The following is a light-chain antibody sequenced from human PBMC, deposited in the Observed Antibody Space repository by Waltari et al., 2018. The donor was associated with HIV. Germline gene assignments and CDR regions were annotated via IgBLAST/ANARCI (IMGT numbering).Light chain of an antibody. CDR2: AAS. CDR3: QQFNSYPLT. Sequence: DIQLTQSPSFLSASVGDRVTITCRASQGISSHLAWYPQKPGKAPILLIYAASTLQSGVPSRFRGSGSGTEFTLTISSLQPEDFATYYCQQFNSYPLTFGGGTKVEIK. CDR1: QGISSH. V-gene: IGKV1-9*01. J-gene: IGKJ4*01.